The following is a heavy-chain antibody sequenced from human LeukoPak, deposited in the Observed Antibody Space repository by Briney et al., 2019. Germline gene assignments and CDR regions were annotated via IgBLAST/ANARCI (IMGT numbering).Heavy chain of an antibody. CDR1: GYTFTSYD. J-gene: IGHJ5*02. CDR2: IIPIFGTA. V-gene: IGHV1-69*13. Sequence: SVKVSCKASGYTFTSYDISWVRQAPGQGLEWMGGIIPIFGTASYAQKFQGRVTITADESTSTAYMELSSLRSEDTAVYYCARYRVPGYYDTVDWFDPWGQGTLVTVSS. CDR3: ARYRVPGYYDTVDWFDP. D-gene: IGHD3-22*01.